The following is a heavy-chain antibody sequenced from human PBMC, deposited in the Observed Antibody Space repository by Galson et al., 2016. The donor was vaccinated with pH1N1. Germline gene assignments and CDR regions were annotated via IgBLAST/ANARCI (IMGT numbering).Heavy chain of an antibody. D-gene: IGHD1-7*01. J-gene: IGHJ4*02. CDR3: ARDIDGTTGWKGVDY. CDR1: GGSISTYY. CDR2: IFYTGST. V-gene: IGHV4-59*01. Sequence: ATLSLPCTVSGGSISTYYWSWIRQPPGKGLEWIGYIFYTGSTTYSPSLKSRVTMSVDTSKNQFSLKLTSVTAADTAVYYCARDIDGTTGWKGVDYWGQGALVTVSS.